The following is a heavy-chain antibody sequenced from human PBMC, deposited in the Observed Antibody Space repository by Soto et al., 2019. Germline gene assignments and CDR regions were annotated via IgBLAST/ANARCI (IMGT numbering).Heavy chain of an antibody. V-gene: IGHV3-30*18. CDR3: AKALVGIAVAGNVNDY. J-gene: IGHJ4*02. CDR1: GFTFSSYG. Sequence: QVQLVESGGGVVQPGRSLRLSCAASGFTFSSYGMHWVRQAPGKGLEWVAVISYDGSNKYYADSVKGRFTISRDNSKNTLYLQMNSLRAEDTAVYYCAKALVGIAVAGNVNDYWGQGTLVTVSS. CDR2: ISYDGSNK. D-gene: IGHD6-19*01.